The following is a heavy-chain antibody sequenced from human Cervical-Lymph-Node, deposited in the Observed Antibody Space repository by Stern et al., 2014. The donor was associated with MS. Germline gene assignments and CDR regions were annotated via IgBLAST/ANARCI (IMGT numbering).Heavy chain of an antibody. D-gene: IGHD1-26*01. CDR1: GYTFSNYW. CDR2: IYPGDSDT. V-gene: IGHV5-51*01. Sequence: VQLVQSGTEVKRPGQSLKISCKGSGYTFSNYWIGWVRQMPGKGLEWLGIIYPGDSDTRSSPSFQGHVTMSADKSINTAYLQWNNLRASDTAMYYCARQAGASTTYYFDYWGQGALVTVSS. CDR3: ARQAGASTTYYFDY. J-gene: IGHJ4*02.